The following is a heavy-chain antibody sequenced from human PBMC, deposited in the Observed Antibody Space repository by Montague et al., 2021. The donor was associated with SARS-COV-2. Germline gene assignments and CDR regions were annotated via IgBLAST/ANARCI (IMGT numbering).Heavy chain of an antibody. D-gene: IGHD2-15*01. Sequence: SETLSLTCTVSGGSITSMHHYWGWIRQPPGKGPEWIGAIYNTGSXWLNPSLKSRVAISVDTSKNQFSLNLRSVTAADTAIYFCGRVILSATSNPFDTWGQGSLVTVSS. V-gene: IGHV4-39*07. CDR1: GGSITSMHHY. J-gene: IGHJ4*02. CDR3: GRVILSATSNPFDT. CDR2: IYNTGSX.